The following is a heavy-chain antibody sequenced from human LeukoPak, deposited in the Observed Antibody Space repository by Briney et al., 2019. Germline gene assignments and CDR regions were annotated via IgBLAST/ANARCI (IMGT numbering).Heavy chain of an antibody. CDR1: GFTFSSYW. J-gene: IGHJ6*04. CDR2: MRQDGNEK. Sequence: GGSLRLSCAASGFTFSSYWMSWDRQAPGKGLEWVANMRQDGNEKYYVDSVKGRFTISRDNAKNSLYLQMNSLRAEDTAVYYCARDRVLDVWGKGTTVTISS. D-gene: IGHD3-10*01. CDR3: ARDRVLDV. V-gene: IGHV3-7*01.